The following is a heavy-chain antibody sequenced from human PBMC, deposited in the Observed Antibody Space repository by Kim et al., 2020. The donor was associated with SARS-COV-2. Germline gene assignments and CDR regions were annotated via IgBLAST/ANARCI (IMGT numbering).Heavy chain of an antibody. CDR1: GGTFSSYA. Sequence: SVKVSCKASGGTFSSYAISWVRQAPGQGLEWMGGIIPIFGTANYAQKFQGRVTITADESTSTAYMELSSLRSEDTAVYYCARGDIVVVPAAPPGYYGMDVWGQGTTVTVSS. CDR2: IIPIFGTA. CDR3: ARGDIVVVPAAPPGYYGMDV. J-gene: IGHJ6*02. V-gene: IGHV1-69*13. D-gene: IGHD2-2*01.